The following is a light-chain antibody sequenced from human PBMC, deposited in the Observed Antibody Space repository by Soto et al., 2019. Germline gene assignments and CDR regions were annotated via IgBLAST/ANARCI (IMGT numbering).Light chain of an antibody. CDR1: QSISSW. CDR2: KAS. Sequence: DIQMTQSPSTLSASVGDRVTITCRASQSISSWLAWYQQKPGKAPKLLIYKASSLESGVPSRFSGSGSGTEFTLTISSLQPDDFATYYCQQYNNALTFGGGTKVDIK. V-gene: IGKV1-5*03. CDR3: QQYNNALT. J-gene: IGKJ4*01.